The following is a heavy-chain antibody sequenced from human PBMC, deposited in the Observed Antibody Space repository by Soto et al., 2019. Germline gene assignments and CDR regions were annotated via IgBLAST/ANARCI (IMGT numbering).Heavy chain of an antibody. J-gene: IGHJ6*03. Sequence: PSETLSLTCTVSGGSIHSGGYYWSWIRQHPGKGLEWVGYIYYSGSTYYNPSLKSRVTISVDTSNNHFSLELSSVTAADTAVYYCARAKNFDILTGHYYYYMDVWGNGTXVTVSS. D-gene: IGHD3-9*01. CDR3: ARAKNFDILTGHYYYYMDV. V-gene: IGHV4-31*02. CDR2: IYYSGST. CDR1: GGSIHSGGYY.